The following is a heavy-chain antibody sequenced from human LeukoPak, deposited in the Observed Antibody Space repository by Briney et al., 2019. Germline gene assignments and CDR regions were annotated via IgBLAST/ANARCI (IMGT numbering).Heavy chain of an antibody. CDR2: ISSSGSTI. V-gene: IGHV3-11*01. D-gene: IGHD3-10*01. J-gene: IGHJ6*02. CDR1: GFTFSDYY. Sequence: GGSLRLSCAASGFTFSDYYMSWIRQAPGKGLEWVSYISSSGSTIYYADSVKGRFTISRDNAKNSLYLQMNSLRAEDTTVYYCARDLFGSGNYSAYYYYYYGMDVWGQGTTVTVSS. CDR3: ARDLFGSGNYSAYYYYYYGMDV.